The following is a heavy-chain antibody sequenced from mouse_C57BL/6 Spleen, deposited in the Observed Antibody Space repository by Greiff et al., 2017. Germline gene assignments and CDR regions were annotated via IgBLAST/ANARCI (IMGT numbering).Heavy chain of an antibody. CDR2: IYPGDGDT. CDR1: GYAFSSYW. Sequence: QVHVKQSGAELVKPGASVKISCKASGYAFSSYWMNWVKQRPGKGLEWIGQIYPGDGDTNYNGKFKGKATLTADKSSSTADMQLSSLTSEDSAGYFCGRDYSNSPWFAYWGQGTLVTVSA. D-gene: IGHD2-5*01. J-gene: IGHJ3*01. V-gene: IGHV1-80*01. CDR3: GRDYSNSPWFAY.